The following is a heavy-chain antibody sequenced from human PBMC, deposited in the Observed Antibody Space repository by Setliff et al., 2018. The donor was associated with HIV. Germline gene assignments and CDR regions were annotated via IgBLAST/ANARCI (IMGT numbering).Heavy chain of an antibody. J-gene: IGHJ6*03. CDR1: SGSISSHHY. D-gene: IGHD4-17*01. CDR3: AREVILRVYGDYAQYHYYMDV. Sequence: SETLSLTCTVSSGSISSHHYWTWIRQPPGKGLEWIGYISNTGNISYNPSLKSRVTISLDTSKEQFSLKLTSLTAADTAVYYCAREVILRVYGDYAQYHYYMDVWGKGATVTVSS. V-gene: IGHV4-59*11. CDR2: ISNTGNI.